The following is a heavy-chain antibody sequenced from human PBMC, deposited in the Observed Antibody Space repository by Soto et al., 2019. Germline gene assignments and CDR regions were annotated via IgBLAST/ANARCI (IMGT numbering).Heavy chain of an antibody. CDR2: IWHDGTNK. D-gene: IGHD2-8*01. CDR3: ARTGLQIVQATSYYSGLDV. CDR1: GFTFNSFG. J-gene: IGHJ6*02. V-gene: IGHV3-33*01. Sequence: QVQLVESGGGVVQPGTSLRLSCEASGFTFNSFGMHWVRQAPGKELEWVAVIWHDGTNKYYVDSVKGRFTISRDNSKDTLYLQMNNLRADDTAVYYCARTGLQIVQATSYYSGLDVWGQGTTVTVSS.